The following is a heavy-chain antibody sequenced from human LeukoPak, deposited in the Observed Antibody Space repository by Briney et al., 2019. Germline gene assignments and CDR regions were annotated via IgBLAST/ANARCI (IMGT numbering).Heavy chain of an antibody. D-gene: IGHD4-11*01. CDR3: ARSPYTNYPTSDY. CDR2: ISSDERDT. CDR1: GFTFTNYA. Sequence: GRSLRLSCAAPGFTFTNYAMHWVRQAPGKGLEWVALISSDERDTYYADSVKGRFTISRDNSKNTLFLQMNSLRAEDTAVYFCARSPYTNYPTSDYWGQGTLVTVSS. J-gene: IGHJ4*02. V-gene: IGHV3-30*04.